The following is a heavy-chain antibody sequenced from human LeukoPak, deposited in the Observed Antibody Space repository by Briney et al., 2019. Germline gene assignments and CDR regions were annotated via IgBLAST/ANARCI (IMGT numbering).Heavy chain of an antibody. Sequence: GGSLRLYCAASGFTFSSYAMSWVRQAPGKGLEWVSAISGSGGSTYYADSVKGRFTISRDNSKNTLYLQMNSLRAEDTAVYYCAKDPPYLLGDGYNDWFDPWGQGTLVTVSS. CDR1: GFTFSSYA. CDR3: AKDPPYLLGDGYNDWFDP. D-gene: IGHD5-24*01. V-gene: IGHV3-23*01. J-gene: IGHJ5*02. CDR2: ISGSGGST.